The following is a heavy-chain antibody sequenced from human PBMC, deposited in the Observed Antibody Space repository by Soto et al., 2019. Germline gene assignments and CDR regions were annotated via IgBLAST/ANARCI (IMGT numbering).Heavy chain of an antibody. CDR2: ISAYTGNT. Sequence: ASVKVSGKASGYTFTTYGITWVRQAPGQGLEWMGWISAYTGNTNYAQKVQGRVTMSTDTSTSTAYMELRSLRSDDTAVYYCARGPESRRRVFSVSWGEGKLVTVSS. D-gene: IGHD2-2*01. J-gene: IGHJ5*02. CDR3: ARGPESRRRVFSVS. V-gene: IGHV1-18*01. CDR1: GYTFTTYG.